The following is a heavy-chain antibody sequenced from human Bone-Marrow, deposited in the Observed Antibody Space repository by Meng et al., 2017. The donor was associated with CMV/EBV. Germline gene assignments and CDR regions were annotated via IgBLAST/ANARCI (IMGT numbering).Heavy chain of an antibody. CDR2: INPNSGGT. Sequence: CKASGYTFTGYYRHWVRQDPGQGLEWMGWINPNSGGTNYAQKFQGRVTMTRDTSISTAYMELSRLRSDDTAVYYCARARGPSSRYDYWGQGTLVTVSS. CDR1: GYTFTGYY. D-gene: IGHD6-6*01. J-gene: IGHJ4*02. CDR3: ARARGPSSRYDY. V-gene: IGHV1-2*02.